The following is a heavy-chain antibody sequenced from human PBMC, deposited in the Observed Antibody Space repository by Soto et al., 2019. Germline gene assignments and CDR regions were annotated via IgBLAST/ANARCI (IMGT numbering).Heavy chain of an antibody. CDR1: GFTFSSYA. D-gene: IGHD2-2*01. V-gene: IGHV3-23*01. CDR3: AKDLTVIVVVPAAMDV. Sequence: PGGSLRLSWSASGFTFSSYAMSWVRQAPGKGLEWGSAISGSGGSTYYADSVKGRFTISRDNSKNTLYLQMNSLRAEDTAVYYCAKDLTVIVVVPAAMDVWGQGTTVTVSS. J-gene: IGHJ6*02. CDR2: ISGSGGST.